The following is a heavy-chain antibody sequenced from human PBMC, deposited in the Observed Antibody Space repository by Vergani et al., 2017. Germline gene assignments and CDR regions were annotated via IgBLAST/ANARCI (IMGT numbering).Heavy chain of an antibody. CDR2: IYLNDDQ. D-gene: IGHD6-19*01. V-gene: IGHV2-5*04. CDR3: VYKKTECGTTGGWYPCYIYYYMDV. Sequence: QITLKESGPTLVKPTQTLTLTCTFSGFSLNTRGVSVAWIRQPPGKALDWLALIYLNDDQHYSPSLNNRVTITKDTSKNQVVLTMTNMDYVNTGTYYCVYKKTECGTTGGWYPCYIYYYMDVWGKGTTVTVSS. J-gene: IGHJ6*03. CDR1: GFSLNTRGVS.